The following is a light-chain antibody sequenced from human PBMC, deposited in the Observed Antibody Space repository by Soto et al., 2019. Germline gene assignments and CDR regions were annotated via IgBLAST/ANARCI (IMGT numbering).Light chain of an antibody. V-gene: IGLV2-14*01. CDR3: SSYTSRSTLVV. CDR1: SSDVCGYNY. J-gene: IGLJ2*01. CDR2: DVS. Sequence: QSVLTHPASVSGSPGQSITISCTGTSSDVCGYNYVSWYQQHPGQAPKLMIYDVSNRPSGVSNRFSGSKYGTTASLTRSGLQAEDEADYYCSSYTSRSTLVVFGVGTQLTVL.